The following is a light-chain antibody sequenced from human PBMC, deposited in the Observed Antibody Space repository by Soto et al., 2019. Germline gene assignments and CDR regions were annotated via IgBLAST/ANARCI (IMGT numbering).Light chain of an antibody. J-gene: IGKJ1*01. Sequence: IQMTQSPSTLSASVGDRVTITCRASQSISSWLAWYQQKPGKAPNLLIYDASSLESGVPSRFSGGGSGTEFTLTISSLQPDDFATYSCQQYNSYSGTFGQGTKVELK. CDR3: QQYNSYSGT. CDR2: DAS. V-gene: IGKV1-5*01. CDR1: QSISSW.